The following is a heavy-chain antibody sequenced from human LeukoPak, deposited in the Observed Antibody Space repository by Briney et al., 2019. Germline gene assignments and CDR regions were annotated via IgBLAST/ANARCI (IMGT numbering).Heavy chain of an antibody. CDR2: INHSGST. J-gene: IGHJ4*02. D-gene: IGHD5-12*01. V-gene: IGHV4-34*01. CDR3: ARGNLVATLYFDY. CDR1: GGSFSGYY. Sequence: PSETLSLTCAVYGGSFSGYYWSWIRQPPGKGLEWIGEINHSGSTNYIPSLKSRVTISLDTSKNQFSLSLSSVTAADTAVYYCARGNLVATLYFDYWGQGALVTVSS.